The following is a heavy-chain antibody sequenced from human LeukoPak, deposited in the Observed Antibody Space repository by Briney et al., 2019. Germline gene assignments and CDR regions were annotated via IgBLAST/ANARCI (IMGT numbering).Heavy chain of an antibody. V-gene: IGHV4-59*01. D-gene: IGHD3-3*01. CDR1: GGSISSYY. CDR2: IYYSGST. CDR3: ARGSYDFWSGYLSL. Sequence: PSETLSLTCTVSGGSISSYYWSWIRQPPGKGLEWIGYIYYSGSTNYNPSLKSRVTISIDTSKNQFSLKLNSVTTADTAIYYCARGSYDFWSGYLSLWGQGTLVTVSS. J-gene: IGHJ4*02.